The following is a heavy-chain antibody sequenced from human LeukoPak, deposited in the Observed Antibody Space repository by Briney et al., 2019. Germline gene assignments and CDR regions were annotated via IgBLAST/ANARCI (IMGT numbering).Heavy chain of an antibody. V-gene: IGHV3-33*06. D-gene: IGHD3-16*02. CDR3: AKDRYYDYVWGSYRSYYFDY. CDR1: GFTFSSYG. J-gene: IGHJ4*02. Sequence: PGRSLRLSCAASGFTFSSYGMHWIRQAPGKGLEWVAVIWYDGSNKYYADSAKGRFTISRDNSKNTLYLQMNSLRAEDTAVYYCAKDRYYDYVWGSYRSYYFDYWGQGTLVTVSS. CDR2: IWYDGSNK.